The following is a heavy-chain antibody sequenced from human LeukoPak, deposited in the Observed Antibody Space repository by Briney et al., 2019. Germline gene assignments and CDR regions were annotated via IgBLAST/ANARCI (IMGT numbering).Heavy chain of an antibody. CDR3: ARVSAKLIDY. CDR1: GFTFNSYE. V-gene: IGHV3-48*03. Sequence: GGSLRLSCAASGFTFNSYEMIWVRQAPGKGLEWVSYISSSGSTIYYADSVKGRFTISRDNAKNSLYLQMNSLRAEDTAVYYCARVSAKLIDYWGQGTLVTVSS. CDR2: ISSSGSTI. D-gene: IGHD1-7*01. J-gene: IGHJ4*02.